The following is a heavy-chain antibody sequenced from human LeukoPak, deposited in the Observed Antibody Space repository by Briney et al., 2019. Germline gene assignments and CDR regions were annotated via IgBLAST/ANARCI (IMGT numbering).Heavy chain of an antibody. V-gene: IGHV3-23*01. CDR3: AKGSRVSRPYYFDY. CDR1: AFTFSSYA. Sequence: GGSLRLSCAASAFTFSSYAMSWVRQAPGKGLEWFSAITGGGDDTYYADSVEGRFTISRDNSKNTLYLQMNSLRAEDTGVYYCAKGSRVSRPYYFDYWGQGTLVTVSS. D-gene: IGHD6-6*01. CDR2: ITGGGDDT. J-gene: IGHJ4*02.